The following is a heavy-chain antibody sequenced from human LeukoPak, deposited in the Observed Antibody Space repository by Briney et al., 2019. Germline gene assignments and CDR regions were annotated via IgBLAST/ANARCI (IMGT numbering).Heavy chain of an antibody. CDR2: IYYSGST. CDR3: ARDRGAARGYFDY. Sequence: SETLSLTCTVSGGSISNYYWSWIRQPPGKGLEWIGDIYYSGSTNYNPSLKSRVTISVDTSKNQFSLKLSSVTAADTAVYYCARDRGAARGYFDYWGQGTLVTVSS. J-gene: IGHJ4*02. CDR1: GGSISNYY. V-gene: IGHV4-59*12. D-gene: IGHD6-6*01.